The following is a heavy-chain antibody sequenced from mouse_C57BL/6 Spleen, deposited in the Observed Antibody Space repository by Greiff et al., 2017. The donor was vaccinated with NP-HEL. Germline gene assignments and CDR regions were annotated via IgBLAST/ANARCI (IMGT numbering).Heavy chain of an antibody. D-gene: IGHD2-3*01. J-gene: IGHJ3*01. V-gene: IGHV6-3*01. Sequence: EVKLQESGGGLVQPGGSMKLSCVASGFTFSNYWMNWVRQSPEKGLEWVAQIRLKSDNYATHYAESVKGRFTISRDDSKSSVYLQMNNLRAEDTGIYYCTVRYDGYYEGFAYWGQGTLVTVSA. CDR1: GFTFSNYW. CDR2: IRLKSDNYAT. CDR3: TVRYDGYYEGFAY.